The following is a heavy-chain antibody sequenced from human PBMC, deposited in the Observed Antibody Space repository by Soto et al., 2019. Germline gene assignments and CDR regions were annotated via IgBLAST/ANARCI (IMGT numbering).Heavy chain of an antibody. J-gene: IGHJ6*02. D-gene: IGHD2-15*01. CDR1: GFTFSSYA. CDR2: ISGSGGST. CDR3: AKANPFYCSGGSCYQHYYYGMDV. V-gene: IGHV3-23*01. Sequence: GGSLRLSCAASGFTFSSYAMSWVRQAPGKGLEWVSAISGSGGSTYYADSVKGRFTISRDNSKNTLYLQMNSLRAEDTAVYYCAKANPFYCSGGSCYQHYYYGMDVWGQGTTVTVSS.